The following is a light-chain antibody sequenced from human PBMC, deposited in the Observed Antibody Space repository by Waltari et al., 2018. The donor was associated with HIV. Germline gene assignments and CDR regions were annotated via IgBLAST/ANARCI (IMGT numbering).Light chain of an antibody. CDR2: GAS. CDR3: QQHNTYPLP. Sequence: DILLTQSPPFVSASLGDRVTITCRASQAIRSYLAWYQQIPGRAPKLLIYGASSLKDGVPSRFSGSGSGTDFRLTISGLQAEDFATYYCQQHNTYPLPFGPGT. V-gene: IGKV1-9*01. J-gene: IGKJ3*01. CDR1: QAIRSY.